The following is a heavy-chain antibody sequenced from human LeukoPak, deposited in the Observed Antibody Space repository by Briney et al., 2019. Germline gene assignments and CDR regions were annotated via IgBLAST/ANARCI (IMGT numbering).Heavy chain of an antibody. V-gene: IGHV3-23*01. CDR2: ISSSGVST. CDR1: GFTFSSYA. CDR3: AKDALVNRGLFDN. Sequence: AGGSLRLSCAGSGFTFSSYAMSWVRQAPGKGLEWVSAISSSGVSTYYADSVKGRFTISRDNSKNTLYLQMIGLRADDTAVYYCAKDALVNRGLFDNWGQGTLVPVSS. D-gene: IGHD6-6*01. J-gene: IGHJ4*02.